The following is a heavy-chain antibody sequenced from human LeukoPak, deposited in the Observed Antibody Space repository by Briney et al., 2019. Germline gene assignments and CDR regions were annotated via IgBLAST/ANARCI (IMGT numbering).Heavy chain of an antibody. CDR1: GGSISSYY. CDR3: ARAAYSYGPTSFDY. J-gene: IGHJ4*02. V-gene: IGHV4-59*01. Sequence: PSETLSLTCTVSGGSISSYYWSWIRQPPGKGLEWIGYIYYSGSTNYNPSLKSRVTISVDTSKNQFSLKLSSVIAADTAVYYCARAAYSYGPTSFDYWGQGTLVTVSS. D-gene: IGHD5-18*01. CDR2: IYYSGST.